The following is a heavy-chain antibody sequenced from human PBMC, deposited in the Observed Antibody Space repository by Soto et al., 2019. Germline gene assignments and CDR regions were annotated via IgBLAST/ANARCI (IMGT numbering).Heavy chain of an antibody. D-gene: IGHD3-22*01. CDR3: ASIGLSRRDSSIG. J-gene: IGHJ4*01. CDR1: GASISSGAYY. Sequence: SETLSLTCTVSGASISSGAYYWTWVRQHPGQVLECIGNIYNIRSTYYSPSLKSRVSISVDTSENQFSLRLRSVTAADTAVYYCASIGLSRRDSSIGWGQGTLVTVSS. V-gene: IGHV4-31*03. CDR2: IYNIRST.